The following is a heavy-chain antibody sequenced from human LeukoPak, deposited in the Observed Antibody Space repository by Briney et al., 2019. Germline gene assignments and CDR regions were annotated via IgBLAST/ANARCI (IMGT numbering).Heavy chain of an antibody. Sequence: PSETLSLTCAVYGGSFSGYYWSWLRQPPGKGLEWMGEINHSGSTNYNPSLKSRVTISVDTSKNQFSLKLSSVTAADTAVYYCARARLSDWGSLTDWGQGTLVTVSS. CDR3: ARARLSDWGSLTD. CDR1: GGSFSGYY. V-gene: IGHV4-34*01. CDR2: INHSGST. J-gene: IGHJ4*02. D-gene: IGHD3/OR15-3a*01.